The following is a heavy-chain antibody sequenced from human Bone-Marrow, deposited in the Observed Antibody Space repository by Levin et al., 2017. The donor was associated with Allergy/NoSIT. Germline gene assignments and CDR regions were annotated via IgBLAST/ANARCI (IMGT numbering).Heavy chain of an antibody. V-gene: IGHV2-5*02. J-gene: IGHJ3*01. D-gene: IGHD2-21*01. CDR3: AHRDCLIQDGFDV. CDR2: IYWDDDK. CDR1: GFSLSSERLG. Sequence: SGPTLVKPTQTLTLTCTFSGFSLSSERLGVGWIRQPPGKALEWLASIYWDDDKFYSPSLKNRLNITKDTSKNQVVLTLTNMDPVDTATYYCAHRDCLIQDGFDVWGQGTTVTVSS.